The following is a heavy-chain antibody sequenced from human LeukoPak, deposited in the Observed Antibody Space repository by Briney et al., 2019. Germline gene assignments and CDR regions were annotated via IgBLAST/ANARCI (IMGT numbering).Heavy chain of an antibody. CDR3: AAPYYDFWSGYSWNAFDI. Sequence: SRVTISVDTSKNQFSLKLSSVTAADTAVYYCAAPYYDFWSGYSWNAFDIWGQGTMVTVSS. D-gene: IGHD3-3*01. V-gene: IGHV4-34*01. J-gene: IGHJ3*02.